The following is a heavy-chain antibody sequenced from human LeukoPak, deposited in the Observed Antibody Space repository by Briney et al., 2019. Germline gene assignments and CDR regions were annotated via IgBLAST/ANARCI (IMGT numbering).Heavy chain of an antibody. CDR1: GYSISSGYY. J-gene: IGHJ5*02. Sequence: SETLSLTCTVSGYSISSGYYWGWIRQPPGKGLEWIGSIYHSGSTYYNPSLKSRVTISVDTSKNQFSPKLSSVTAADTAVYYCARGALVATTDNWFDPWGQGTLVTVSS. CDR2: IYHSGST. CDR3: ARGALVATTDNWFDP. V-gene: IGHV4-38-2*02. D-gene: IGHD5-12*01.